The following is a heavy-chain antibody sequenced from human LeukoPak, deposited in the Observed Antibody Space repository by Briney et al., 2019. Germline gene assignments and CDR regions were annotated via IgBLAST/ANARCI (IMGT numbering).Heavy chain of an antibody. CDR3: ARFGRRGYYFDY. CDR1: GGSISSGGDY. V-gene: IGHV4-31*03. D-gene: IGHD3/OR15-3a*01. Sequence: PSETLSLTCTVSGGSISSGGDYWSWIRQHPGKGLEWIGNIYYSGSTDYNPSLKSRVHISVDTSKNQFSLQLSSVTAADTAVYYCARFGRRGYYFDYWGQGTLVTVSS. CDR2: IYYSGST. J-gene: IGHJ4*02.